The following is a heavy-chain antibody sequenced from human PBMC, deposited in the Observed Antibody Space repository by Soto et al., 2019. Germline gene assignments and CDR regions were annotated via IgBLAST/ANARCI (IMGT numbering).Heavy chain of an antibody. Sequence: QVQLVESGGGVVQPGRSLRLSCAASGFTFSSYAMHWVRQAPGKGLEWVAVISYDGSNKYYADSVKGRFTISRDNSKNTLYLQMNILGAEDTAVYYCARSVLWVSYFDYWGQGTLVTVSS. CDR3: ARSVLWVSYFDY. CDR1: GFTFSSYA. D-gene: IGHD2-21*01. J-gene: IGHJ4*02. CDR2: ISYDGSNK. V-gene: IGHV3-30-3*01.